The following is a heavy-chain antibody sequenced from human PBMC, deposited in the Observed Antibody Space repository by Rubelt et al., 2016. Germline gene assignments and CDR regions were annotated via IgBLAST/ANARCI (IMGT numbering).Heavy chain of an antibody. J-gene: IGHJ3*01. V-gene: IGHV4-39*01. D-gene: IGHD3-16*01. CDR3: ARRGRPSWGAYAFDV. CDR2: VYYSGNT. CDR1: GGSISSGSYY. Sequence: QLQLQASGPGLVKPSETLSLTCTVSGGSISSGSYYWAWIRQPPGKGLEWIGNVYYSGNTYYSPSLKSRVTISLDTSKNQFSLKLNSWPAADTAVLYGARRGRPSWGAYAFDVWGQGTMVTVSS.